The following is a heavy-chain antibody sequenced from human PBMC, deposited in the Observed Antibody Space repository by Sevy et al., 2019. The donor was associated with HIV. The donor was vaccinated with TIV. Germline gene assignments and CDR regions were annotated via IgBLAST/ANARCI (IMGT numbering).Heavy chain of an antibody. CDR1: GYTLTKLS. J-gene: IGHJ3*02. CDR2: FDPEDGET. Sequence: ASVKVSCKVSGYTLTKLSMHWVRQAPGKGLEWMGGFDPEDGETIYAQKFKGRVTMTEDTSTDTAYMKLSSLRSEDTAVYYCATPKYVGYDYESLDIWGQWTMVTVSS. CDR3: ATPKYVGYDYESLDI. V-gene: IGHV1-24*01. D-gene: IGHD5-12*01.